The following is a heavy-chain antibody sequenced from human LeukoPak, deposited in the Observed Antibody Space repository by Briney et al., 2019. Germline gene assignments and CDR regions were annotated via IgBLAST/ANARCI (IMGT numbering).Heavy chain of an antibody. CDR3: ARVTDGSGKHAFDI. D-gene: IGHD3-10*01. CDR2: IYYSGST. J-gene: IGHJ3*02. V-gene: IGHV4-39*07. Sequence: KTSETLSLTCTVSGGSISSSSYYWGWIRQPPGKGLEWIGSIYYSGSTYYNPSLKSRVTISVDTSKNQFSLKLSSVTAADTAVYYCARVTDGSGKHAFDIWGQGTMVTVSS. CDR1: GGSISSSSYY.